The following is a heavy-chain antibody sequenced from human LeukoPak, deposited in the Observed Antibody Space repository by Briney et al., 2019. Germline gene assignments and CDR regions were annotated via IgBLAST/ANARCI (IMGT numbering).Heavy chain of an antibody. D-gene: IGHD3-3*01. CDR3: ARELRFLEWLFFDP. V-gene: IGHV3-21*01. CDR2: ISSSSSYI. Sequence: GGSLRLSCAASGFTFSSYSMNWVRQAPGKGLEWVSSISSSSSYIYYADSVKGRFTISRDNAKNSLYLQMNSLRAEDTAVYYCARELRFLEWLFFDPWGQGTLVTVSS. J-gene: IGHJ5*02. CDR1: GFTFSSYS.